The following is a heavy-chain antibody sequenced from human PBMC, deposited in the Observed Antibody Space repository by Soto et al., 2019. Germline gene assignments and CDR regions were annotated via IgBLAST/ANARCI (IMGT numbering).Heavy chain of an antibody. Sequence: LSLTCTVSGGSISSYYWSWIRQPPGKGLEWIGYIYYSGSTNYNPSLKSRVTISVDTSKNQFSLKLSSVTAADTAVYYCARGGDYDYVWGSYHHYGMDVWGQGTTVTVSS. CDR1: GGSISSYY. CDR2: IYYSGST. D-gene: IGHD3-16*02. V-gene: IGHV4-59*01. CDR3: ARGGDYDYVWGSYHHYGMDV. J-gene: IGHJ6*02.